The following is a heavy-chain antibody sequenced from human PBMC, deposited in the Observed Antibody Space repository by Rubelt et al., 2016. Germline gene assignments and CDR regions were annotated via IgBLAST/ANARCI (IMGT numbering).Heavy chain of an antibody. Sequence: GKGLEWVSAISGSGGSTYYADSVKGRFTISRDNSKNTLYMQMNSLRAEDKAVYYCAKDDLYDSSGYYYGGYFQHWGQGTLVTVSS. V-gene: IGHV3-23*01. CDR3: AKDDLYDSSGYYYGGYFQH. J-gene: IGHJ1*01. D-gene: IGHD3-22*01. CDR2: ISGSGGST.